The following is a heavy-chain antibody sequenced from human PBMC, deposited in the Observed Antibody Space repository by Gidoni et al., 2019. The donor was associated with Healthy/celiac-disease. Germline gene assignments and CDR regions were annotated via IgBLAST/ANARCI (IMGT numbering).Heavy chain of an antibody. Sequence: QVQLVQSGAEVKKPGASVKVSCKASGYTFTSYGISWVRQAPGQGLEWMGWISAYNGNTNDAQKLQGRVTMTTDTSTSTAYMELRSLRSDDTAVYYCARDDGITGTKHGSYYYYYYGMDVWGQGTTVTVSS. V-gene: IGHV1-18*01. CDR2: ISAYNGNT. J-gene: IGHJ6*02. CDR3: ARDDGITGTKHGSYYYYYYGMDV. D-gene: IGHD1-20*01. CDR1: GYTFTSYG.